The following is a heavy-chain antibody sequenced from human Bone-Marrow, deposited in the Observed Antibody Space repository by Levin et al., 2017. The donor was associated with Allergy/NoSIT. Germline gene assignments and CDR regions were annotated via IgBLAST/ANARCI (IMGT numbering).Heavy chain of an antibody. V-gene: IGHV3-48*03. Sequence: GGSLRLSCIASGFSFNTYEMNWVRQAPGKGLEWISYISGSGNTVYYADSVKGRFTISRDNARNSLYLHMNSLRPEDTAVYYCAGKHLSSWLYWYFDLWGRDTLVTVSS. CDR2: ISGSGNTV. CDR3: AGKHLSSWLYWYFDL. D-gene: IGHD6-19*01. J-gene: IGHJ2*01. CDR1: GFSFNTYE.